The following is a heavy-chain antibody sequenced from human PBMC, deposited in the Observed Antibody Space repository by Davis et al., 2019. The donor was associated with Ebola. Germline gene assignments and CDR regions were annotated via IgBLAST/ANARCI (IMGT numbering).Heavy chain of an antibody. CDR1: GGSFSGYY. V-gene: IGHV4-34*01. CDR2: INHSGST. Sequence: SETLSLTCAVYGGSFSGYYWSWIRQPPGKGLEWIGEINHSGSTNYNPSLKSRVTISVDTSKNQFSLRLRSVTAADTAVYYCTRLTTDSSGWYFYGMDVWGKGTTVTVSS. CDR3: TRLTTDSSGWYFYGMDV. D-gene: IGHD6-19*01. J-gene: IGHJ6*04.